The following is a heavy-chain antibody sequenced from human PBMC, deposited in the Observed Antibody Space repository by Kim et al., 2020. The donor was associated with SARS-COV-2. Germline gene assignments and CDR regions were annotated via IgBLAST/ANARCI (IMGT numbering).Heavy chain of an antibody. D-gene: IGHD2-8*02. J-gene: IGHJ4*02. Sequence: ASVKVSCKSSGYTFTSNAMNWVRQAPGQGLEWMGWINTNTGNPTYAHGFTGRFVFSLDTSVSTVYLQVSSLKAEDTAVYYCARDSTGYFDSWGQGTLVTV. V-gene: IGHV7-4-1*02. CDR1: GYTFTSNA. CDR2: INTNTGNP. CDR3: ARDSTGYFDS.